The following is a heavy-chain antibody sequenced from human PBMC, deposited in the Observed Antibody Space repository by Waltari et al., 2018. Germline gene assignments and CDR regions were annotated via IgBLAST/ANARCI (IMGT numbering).Heavy chain of an antibody. CDR3: ARGPFSSYRSSFSSKKRAFDI. D-gene: IGHD6-13*01. V-gene: IGHV4-34*01. J-gene: IGHJ3*02. Sequence: QVQLQQWGAGLLKPSETLSLTCAVYGGSFSGYSWSWIRQPPGKGLEWIGEINHSGSTNYNPSLKSRVTISVDTSKNQFSLKLSSVTAADTAVYYCARGPFSSYRSSFSSKKRAFDIWGQGTMVTVSS. CDR2: INHSGST. CDR1: GGSFSGYS.